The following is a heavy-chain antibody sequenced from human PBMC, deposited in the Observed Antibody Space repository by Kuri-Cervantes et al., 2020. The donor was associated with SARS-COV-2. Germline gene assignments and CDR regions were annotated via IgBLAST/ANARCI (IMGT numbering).Heavy chain of an antibody. CDR3: ARFPKKIAVAGTGYYYGMDV. J-gene: IGHJ6*02. CDR2: INHSGST. CDR1: GGSFSGYY. V-gene: IGHV4-34*01. D-gene: IGHD6-19*01. Sequence: ESLKISCAVYGGSFSGYYWSWIRQPPGKGLEWIGEINHSGSTNYNPSLKSRVTISVDTSKNQFSLKLSSVTAADTAVYYCARFPKKIAVAGTGYYYGMDVWGQGTTVTVSS.